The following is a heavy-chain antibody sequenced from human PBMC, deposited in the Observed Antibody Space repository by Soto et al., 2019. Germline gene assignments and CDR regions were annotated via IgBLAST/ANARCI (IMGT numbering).Heavy chain of an antibody. Sequence: ASVKVSCKASGYTFTSYAMHWVRQAPGQRLEWMGWINAGNGNTKYSQKFQGRVTIARDTSASTAYMELSSLRSEDTAVYYCAISTRSGWYGIDFDYWGQGTLVTVSS. J-gene: IGHJ4*02. CDR2: INAGNGNT. CDR1: GYTFTSYA. V-gene: IGHV1-3*01. CDR3: AISTRSGWYGIDFDY. D-gene: IGHD6-19*01.